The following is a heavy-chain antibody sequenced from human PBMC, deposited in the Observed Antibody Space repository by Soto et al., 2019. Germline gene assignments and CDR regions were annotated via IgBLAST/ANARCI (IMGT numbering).Heavy chain of an antibody. Sequence: GSLRLSCAASGYTFSDYYMSWIRQAPGKGLEWISAISGSGGSTHYADSVKGRFTISRDNSKNTLYLQMNSLRAEDTAVYYCAKTGNYYYYGMDVWGQGTTVTVS. CDR2: ISGSGGST. J-gene: IGHJ6*02. CDR1: GYTFSDYY. CDR3: AKTGNYYYYGMDV. V-gene: IGHV3-23*01.